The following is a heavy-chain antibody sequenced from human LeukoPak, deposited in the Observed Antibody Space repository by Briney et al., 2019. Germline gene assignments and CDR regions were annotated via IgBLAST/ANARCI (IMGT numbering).Heavy chain of an antibody. D-gene: IGHD3-16*01. CDR3: AKDQGRGGFGLDC. Sequence: GGSLRLSCAGSGLTFSNYEMNWVRQAPGKGLEWVSFISGSGSRIYYADSVQGRFTISRDNAKNSLFLQMDNLRVNDTGVYYCAKDQGRGGFGLDCWGQGTLVTVSS. CDR1: GLTFSNYE. J-gene: IGHJ4*02. V-gene: IGHV3-48*03. CDR2: ISGSGSRI.